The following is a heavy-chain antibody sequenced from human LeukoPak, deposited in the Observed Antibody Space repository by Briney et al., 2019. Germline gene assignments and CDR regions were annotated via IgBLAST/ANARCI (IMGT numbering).Heavy chain of an antibody. D-gene: IGHD3-22*01. Sequence: GGSLRLSCAASGFTFTAYTINWVRQAPGKGLEWVSYISGSTTDIYYADSVKGRFTISRDNSKNTLYLQMNSLRAEDTAVYYCAKYANHNYYDSSGYYSYFDYWGQGTLVTVSS. CDR2: ISGSTTDI. J-gene: IGHJ4*02. CDR3: AKYANHNYYDSSGYYSYFDY. CDR1: GFTFTAYT. V-gene: IGHV3-21*01.